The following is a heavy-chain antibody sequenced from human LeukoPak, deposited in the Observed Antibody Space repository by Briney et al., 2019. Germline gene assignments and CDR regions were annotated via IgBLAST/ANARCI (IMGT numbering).Heavy chain of an antibody. Sequence: GGSLRLSRAASGFTFSSYWMHWVRQAPGKGLVWVSRINSDGSSTSYADSVKGRFTISRDNAKNTLYLQMNSLRAEDTAVYYCARVRVDCSSTSCYLYFDYWGQGTLVTVSS. CDR3: ARVRVDCSSTSCYLYFDY. CDR2: INSDGSST. V-gene: IGHV3-74*01. D-gene: IGHD2-2*01. J-gene: IGHJ4*02. CDR1: GFTFSSYW.